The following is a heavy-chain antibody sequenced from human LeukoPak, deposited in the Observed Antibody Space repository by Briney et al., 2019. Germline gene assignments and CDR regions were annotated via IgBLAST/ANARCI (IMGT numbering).Heavy chain of an antibody. CDR3: ARDSRTAAVDQLDY. Sequence: PGGSLRLSCAASGFTFSDYSMNWVRLAPGKGLEWVSSISSSSTYISYADSMRGRFTISRDNAKNSLYLKMGSLRAEDTAVYYCARDSRTAAVDQLDYWGQGTLVTVSP. CDR2: ISSSSTYI. D-gene: IGHD6-13*01. V-gene: IGHV3-21*01. J-gene: IGHJ4*02. CDR1: GFTFSDYS.